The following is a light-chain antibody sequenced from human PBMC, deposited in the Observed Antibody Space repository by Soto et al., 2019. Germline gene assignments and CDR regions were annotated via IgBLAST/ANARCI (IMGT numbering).Light chain of an antibody. CDR2: DAS. CDR1: ETIRNL. V-gene: IGKV3-11*01. CDR3: QQRSSWPPIT. J-gene: IGKJ5*01. Sequence: DILLTQSRATLSFSPRESATLSCMASETIRNLLAWYQQRPGQAPRLLIYDASSRAPGIPGRFSGSGSGTDFTLTISSLEPEDFAVYYCQQRSSWPPITFGQGTRLEIK.